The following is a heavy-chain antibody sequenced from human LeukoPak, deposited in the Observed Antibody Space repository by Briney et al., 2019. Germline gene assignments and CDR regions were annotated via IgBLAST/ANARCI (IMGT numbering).Heavy chain of an antibody. D-gene: IGHD6-19*01. CDR3: ARGEYSSGWYVVGIDY. CDR1: GYTFTSYG. CDR2: ISAYNGNT. V-gene: IGHV1-18*01. J-gene: IGHJ4*02. Sequence: ASVKVSCKASGYTFTSYGISWVRQAPGQGLEWMGWISAYNGNTNYAQKLQGRVTMTTDTSTSTAYMELRSLRSDDTAVYYCARGEYSSGWYVVGIDYWGQGTLVTVSS.